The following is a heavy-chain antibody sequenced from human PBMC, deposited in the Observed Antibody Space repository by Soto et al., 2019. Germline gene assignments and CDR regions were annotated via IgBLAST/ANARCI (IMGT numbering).Heavy chain of an antibody. D-gene: IGHD4-4*01. Sequence: LSLTFAVYGGSFSGYYWSWIRQPPGKGLEWIGEINHSGSTNYNPSLKSRVTISVDTSKNQFSLKLSSVTAADTAVYYCARNRGVNSNYDRAPYYGMDVWGQGTTVTVSS. CDR3: ARNRGVNSNYDRAPYYGMDV. CDR2: INHSGST. J-gene: IGHJ6*02. CDR1: GGSFSGYY. V-gene: IGHV4-34*01.